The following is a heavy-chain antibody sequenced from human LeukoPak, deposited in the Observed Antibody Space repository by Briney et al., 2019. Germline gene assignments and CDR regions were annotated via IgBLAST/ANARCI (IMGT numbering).Heavy chain of an antibody. V-gene: IGHV4-59*08. D-gene: IGHD2-2*01. CDR1: GGSISSYY. CDR2: IYYSGST. CDR3: AGEGYCSSTSCPVDY. J-gene: IGHJ4*02. Sequence: PETLSLTCTVSGGSISSYYWSWIRQPPGKGLEWIGYIYYSGSTNYNPSLKSRVTISVDTSKNQFSLKLSSVTAADTAVYYCAGEGYCSSTSCPVDYWGQGTLVTVSS.